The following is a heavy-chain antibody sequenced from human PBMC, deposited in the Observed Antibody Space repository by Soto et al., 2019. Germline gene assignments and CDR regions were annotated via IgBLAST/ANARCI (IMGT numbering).Heavy chain of an antibody. J-gene: IGHJ4*02. D-gene: IGHD5-12*01. CDR1: GGSLSGYY. CDR2: VKDGGHT. CDR3: ARGQEGVVATH. V-gene: IGHV4-34*01. Sequence: QVQLQQWGAGLLKPSETLSLNCAVNGGSLSGYYWSWILQPPGKGLEWIGEVKDGGHTNYSPSLRGRVTISSDTSNNQFSLRLNSVTAADTGVYYCARGQEGVVATHWDQGSLVTVSS.